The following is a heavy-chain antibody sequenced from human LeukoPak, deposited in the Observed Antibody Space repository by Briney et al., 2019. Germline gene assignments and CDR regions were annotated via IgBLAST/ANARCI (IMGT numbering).Heavy chain of an antibody. CDR3: ARGVPYDFWSGYSPRYYFDY. CDR2: MNPNSGNT. J-gene: IGHJ4*02. D-gene: IGHD3-3*01. CDR1: GYTFTSYD. V-gene: IGHV1-8*01. Sequence: ASVNVSCKASGYTFTSYDINWVRQATGQGLEWMGWMNPNSGNTGYAQKFQGRVTMTRNTSISTAYMEMSSLRSEDTAVYYWARGVPYDFWSGYSPRYYFDYWGQGTLVTVSS.